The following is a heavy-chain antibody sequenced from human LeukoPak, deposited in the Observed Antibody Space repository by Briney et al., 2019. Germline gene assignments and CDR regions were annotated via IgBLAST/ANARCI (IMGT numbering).Heavy chain of an antibody. Sequence: GGSLRLSCTASGFTFGDYAMSWVRQAPGKGLEWVGFIRSKAYGGTTEYAASVKGRFTISRDDSKSIAYLQMNSLKTEDTAVYYCTRDAPRAAIVVVTAFDYWGQGTLVTVSS. V-gene: IGHV3-49*04. J-gene: IGHJ4*02. CDR3: TRDAPRAAIVVVTAFDY. CDR1: GFTFGDYA. D-gene: IGHD2-21*02. CDR2: IRSKAYGGTT.